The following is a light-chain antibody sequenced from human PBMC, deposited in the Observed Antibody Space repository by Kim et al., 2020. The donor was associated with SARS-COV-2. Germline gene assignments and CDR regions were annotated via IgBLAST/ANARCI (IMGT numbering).Light chain of an antibody. CDR3: QQDYSTPIT. Sequence: DIVMTQSPDSLAVSLGERATINCKSSQSVLYSSNNKSYLAWYQQKPGQPPKLLIYWASTRESGVPDRFSGSGSETDFTLTISSLQAEDVAVYYCQQDYSTPITFGGGTKLEI. CDR1: QSVLYSSNNKSY. CDR2: WAS. J-gene: IGKJ4*01. V-gene: IGKV4-1*01.